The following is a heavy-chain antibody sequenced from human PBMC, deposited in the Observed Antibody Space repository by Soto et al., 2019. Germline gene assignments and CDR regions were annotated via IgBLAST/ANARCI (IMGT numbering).Heavy chain of an antibody. CDR3: ASQFCSGGACFNWFYP. CDR1: GGSIRSSLYY. J-gene: IGHJ5*02. V-gene: IGHV4-30-4*01. D-gene: IGHD2-21*02. CDR2: IFESGIT. Sequence: QVQLQESGPGLVKPSQTLSLTCTVSGGSIRSSLYYWSWIRQPPGKGLEWIGYIFESGITHYNPSLKSRVAMSVDTSMNQFSLMLTSVTAADTAVYFCASQFCSGGACFNWFYPWGHGTLVTVSS.